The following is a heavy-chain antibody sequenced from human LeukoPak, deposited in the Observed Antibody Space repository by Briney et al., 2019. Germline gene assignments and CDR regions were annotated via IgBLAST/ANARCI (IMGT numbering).Heavy chain of an antibody. V-gene: IGHV4-59*08. CDR2: IYYSGST. CDR1: GGSISSYY. Sequence: SETLSLTCTVSGGSISSYYWSWIRQPPGRGLEWIGYIYYSGSTNYNPSLKSRVTISVDTSKNQFPLKLSSVTAADTAVYYCARRSPLGSVATPFDPWGQGTLVTVSS. CDR3: ARRSPLGSVATPFDP. D-gene: IGHD5-12*01. J-gene: IGHJ5*02.